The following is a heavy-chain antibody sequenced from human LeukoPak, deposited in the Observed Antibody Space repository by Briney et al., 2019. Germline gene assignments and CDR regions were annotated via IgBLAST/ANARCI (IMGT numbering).Heavy chain of an antibody. CDR1: GFTFSSYA. D-gene: IGHD3-3*01. CDR2: ISYDGSYM. CDR3: ARGQHWRVESHAFDI. Sequence: GGSLRLSCVASGFTFSSYAMHWVRQAPGKGLEWVAVISYDGSYMSYADSVKGRFTISRDNAKNTLYVQMNSLRAEDTAVYYCARGQHWRVESHAFDIWGQGTMVTVSS. V-gene: IGHV3-30*04. J-gene: IGHJ3*02.